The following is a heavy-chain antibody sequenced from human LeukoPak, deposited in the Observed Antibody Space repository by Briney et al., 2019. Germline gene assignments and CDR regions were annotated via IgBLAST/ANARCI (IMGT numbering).Heavy chain of an antibody. D-gene: IGHD1-26*01. V-gene: IGHV3-30*04. CDR3: ARDGGSFSGTDYFDS. CDR2: ISYDGNTK. J-gene: IGHJ4*02. CDR1: GFTFSTST. Sequence: GRSLRLTCAASGFTFSTSTMHWVRQAPGKGLDWVAIISYDGNTKKYADSVKGRFTISRDNSKNTVFLQMNSLRDDDTAVYYCARDGGSFSGTDYFDSWGQGTLVTVSS.